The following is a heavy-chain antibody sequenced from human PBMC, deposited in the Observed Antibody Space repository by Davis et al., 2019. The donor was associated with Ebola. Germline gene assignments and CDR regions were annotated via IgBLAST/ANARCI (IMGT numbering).Heavy chain of an antibody. CDR3: TRPSGTYYGY. D-gene: IGHD1-26*01. J-gene: IGHJ4*02. Sequence: GGSLRLSCAASGFTVSSNYMSWVRQAPGKGLEWVGFIRGKVYGGTTEYAASVKGRFTISRDDSKSIAYLQMNSLKTEDTAVYYCTRPSGTYYGYWGQGTLVTVSS. CDR2: IRGKVYGGTT. V-gene: IGHV3-49*04. CDR1: GFTVSSNY.